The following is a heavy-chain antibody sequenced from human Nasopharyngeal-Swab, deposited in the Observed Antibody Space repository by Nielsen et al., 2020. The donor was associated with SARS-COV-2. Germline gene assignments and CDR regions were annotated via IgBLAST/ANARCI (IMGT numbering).Heavy chain of an antibody. CDR2: VVPEDGES. J-gene: IGHJ3*02. CDR1: GYTLTVLP. CDR3: ASEGSGVFGVVIYAFDI. V-gene: IGHV1-24*01. D-gene: IGHD3-3*01. Sequence: ALVKVSCKVSGYTLTVLPIHWVRQAPGKGLEWMGTVVPEDGESIYAQNFQGRVTMTEDTSTYTAYLELSSLRSEDTAVYYCASEGSGVFGVVIYAFDIWGPGTLVTVSS.